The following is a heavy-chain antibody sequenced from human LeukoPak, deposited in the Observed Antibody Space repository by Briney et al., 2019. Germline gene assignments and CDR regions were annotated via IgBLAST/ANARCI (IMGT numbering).Heavy chain of an antibody. J-gene: IGHJ4*02. D-gene: IGHD6-19*01. Sequence: GGSLRLSCAASGFTFSSYSMNWVRQAPGKGLEWVAVISYDGPNKNYADSVKGRFTISRDNSKNTLYLQMNSPRAEDTAVYYCARGVRIAVAGNIDYWGQGTLVTVSS. CDR3: ARGVRIAVAGNIDY. CDR1: GFTFSSYS. CDR2: ISYDGPNK. V-gene: IGHV3-30*03.